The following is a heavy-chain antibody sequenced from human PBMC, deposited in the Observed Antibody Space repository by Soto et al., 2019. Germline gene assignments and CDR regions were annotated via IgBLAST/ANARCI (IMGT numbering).Heavy chain of an antibody. V-gene: IGHV4-59*01. Sequence: ASETLSLTCTVSGGSISSYYWSWIRRPPGKGLEWIGYVYYSGSTHSSPSLRSRVSISVDTSKNEFSLRLSSVTAADTAVYFCARSVAVPGAHIDYWGQGTQVTVSS. CDR2: VYYSGST. CDR1: GGSISSYY. J-gene: IGHJ4*02. CDR3: ARSVAVPGAHIDY. D-gene: IGHD6-19*01.